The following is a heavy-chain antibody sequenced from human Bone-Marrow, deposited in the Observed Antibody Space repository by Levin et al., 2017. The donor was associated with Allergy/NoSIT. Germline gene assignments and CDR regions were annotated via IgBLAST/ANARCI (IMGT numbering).Heavy chain of an antibody. CDR1: GFTFSSYA. CDR2: ISGSGGST. V-gene: IGHV3-23*01. Sequence: GESLKISCAASGFTFSSYAMSWVRQAPGKGLEWVSAISGSGGSTYYADSVKGRFTISRDNSKNTLYLQMNSLRAEDTAVYYCAKGESAVAGTGYFDYWGQGTLVTVSS. J-gene: IGHJ4*02. CDR3: AKGESAVAGTGYFDY. D-gene: IGHD6-19*01.